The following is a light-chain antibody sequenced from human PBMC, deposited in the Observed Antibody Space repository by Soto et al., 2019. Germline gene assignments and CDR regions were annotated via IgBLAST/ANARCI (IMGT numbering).Light chain of an antibody. CDR1: QTISSW. V-gene: IGKV1-5*01. Sequence: DIQMTQSPSTLSGSVGDRVTITCRASQTISSWLALYQQKPGKAPKLLIYDASTLKSGVPSRFSGSGSGTKFTLTISSLQPDDFATYYCQEYNSYSGTFGQGTKV. J-gene: IGKJ1*01. CDR2: DAS. CDR3: QEYNSYSGT.